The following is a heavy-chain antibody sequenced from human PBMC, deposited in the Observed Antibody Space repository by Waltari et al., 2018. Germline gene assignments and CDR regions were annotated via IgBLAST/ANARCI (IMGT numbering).Heavy chain of an antibody. J-gene: IGHJ6*02. CDR2: LNNNGNR. Sequence: QVQLQPWGAGQLQPPETLSLPCAVSGGSFSGSYWGWIRHPPGKGLDGIVELNNNGNRNHNPSLRSRVTMLVDTSRSQFSLKVNSVTAADTAVYYCVRLEDCSGPGGNCYSGDSFALDVWGQGTTVTVSS. CDR1: GGSFSGSY. D-gene: IGHD2-15*01. CDR3: VRLEDCSGPGGNCYSGDSFALDV. V-gene: IGHV4-34*02.